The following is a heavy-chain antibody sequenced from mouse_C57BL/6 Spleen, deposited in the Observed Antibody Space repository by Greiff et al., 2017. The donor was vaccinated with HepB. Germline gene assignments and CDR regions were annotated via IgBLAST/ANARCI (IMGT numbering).Heavy chain of an antibody. J-gene: IGHJ3*01. CDR2: IYPGNGDT. CDR1: GYAFSSSW. CDR3: AREYSDWLAY. V-gene: IGHV1-82*01. Sequence: VQLQQSGPELVKPGASVKISCKASGYAFSSSWMNWVKQRPGKGLEWIGRIYPGNGDTNYNGKFKGKATLTADKSSSTAYMQLSSLTSEDSAVYFWAREYSDWLAYWGQGTLVTVSA. D-gene: IGHD2-12*01.